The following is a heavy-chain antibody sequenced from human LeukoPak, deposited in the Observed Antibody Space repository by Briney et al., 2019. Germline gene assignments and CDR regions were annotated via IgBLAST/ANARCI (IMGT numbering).Heavy chain of an antibody. J-gene: IGHJ4*02. CDR3: ARVAKERVGGVYYFDY. CDR1: GFTFSDYD. CDR2: IGTAGDT. D-gene: IGHD1-1*01. V-gene: IGHV3-13*01. Sequence: GGSLRLSCAASGFTFSDYDMHWVRQATGKGLKWVSAIGTAGDTYYTGSVKGRFTISRENAKNSLYLQMNSLGAGDTAVYYCARVAKERVGGVYYFDYWGQGTLVTVSS.